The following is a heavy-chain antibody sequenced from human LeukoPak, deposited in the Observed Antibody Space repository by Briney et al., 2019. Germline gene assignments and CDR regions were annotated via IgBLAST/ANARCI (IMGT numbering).Heavy chain of an antibody. CDR2: ISGSGRTI. CDR3: ATRLYCSGGSCYDY. V-gene: IGHV3-48*03. CDR1: GFTFSNYE. Sequence: PGGSLRLSCAASGFTFSNYEMNWVRQAPGKGLEWLSYISGSGRTIYYADSVKGRFTISRDNAKNSLYLQMNSLRAEDTAVYYCATRLYCSGGSCYDYWGQGTLVTVSS. D-gene: IGHD2-15*01. J-gene: IGHJ4*02.